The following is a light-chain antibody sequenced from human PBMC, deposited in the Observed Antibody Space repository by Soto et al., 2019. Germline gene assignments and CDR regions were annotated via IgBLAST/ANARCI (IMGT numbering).Light chain of an antibody. J-gene: IGKJ4*01. CDR2: DAP. CDR3: QQRDTWPT. CDR1: QPVSTF. Sequence: EIVLTQSPATLSLSPGETASLSCRASQPVSTFLSWYQKKPGQSPSLLLYDAPNRATGVPDRFSGSGSATDFTPTISSREPEDFAVYYCQQRDTWPTSGGGTKVEIK. V-gene: IGKV3-11*01.